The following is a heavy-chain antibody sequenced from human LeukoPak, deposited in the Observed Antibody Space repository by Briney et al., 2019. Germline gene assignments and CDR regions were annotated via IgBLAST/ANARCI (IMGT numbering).Heavy chain of an antibody. Sequence: GGSLRLSCVASGFTFSSYWMHWVRQAPGKGLVWVSRINRDGTTTTYADSVKGRFTISRDNAKSTLYLQMNSLRAEDTAVYYCAKDDYYDSSSSKGSFDYWGQGTLVTVSS. CDR1: GFTFSSYW. CDR2: INRDGTTT. CDR3: AKDDYYDSSSSKGSFDY. D-gene: IGHD3-22*01. J-gene: IGHJ4*02. V-gene: IGHV3-74*01.